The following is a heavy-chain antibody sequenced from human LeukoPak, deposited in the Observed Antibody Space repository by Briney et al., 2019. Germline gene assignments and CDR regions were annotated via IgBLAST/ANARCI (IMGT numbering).Heavy chain of an antibody. CDR2: INPSGGST. J-gene: IGHJ6*03. CDR3: ARGVGGLGNMDV. CDR1: GYTFTSYY. V-gene: IGHV1-46*01. Sequence: ASVTVSFTASGYTFTSYYIHWVRQAPGQGLEWMGIINPSGGSTSHAQKFQGRVTMTRNTSINTAYLELSSLRSDDTAVYFCARGVGGLGNMDVWGEGTTVIVSS. D-gene: IGHD3-16*01.